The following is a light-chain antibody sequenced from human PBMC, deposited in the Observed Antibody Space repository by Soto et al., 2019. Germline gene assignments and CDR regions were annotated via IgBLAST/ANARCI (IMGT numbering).Light chain of an antibody. Sequence: DIQMTQSPSTLSASVGDRVTITCRASQTISTWLAWYQHKPGKAPNLLIYDDSTLMSGVPSRFSGSGSGTEFTLTISSLQPGDFATYYCQQSETYPLTFGQGTRLDIK. J-gene: IGKJ5*01. V-gene: IGKV1-5*01. CDR1: QTISTW. CDR3: QQSETYPLT. CDR2: DDS.